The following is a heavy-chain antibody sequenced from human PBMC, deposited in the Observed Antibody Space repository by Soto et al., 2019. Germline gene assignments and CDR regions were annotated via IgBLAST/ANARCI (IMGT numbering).Heavy chain of an antibody. V-gene: IGHV4-59*01. CDR1: GSSMSRYY. Sequence: SETLSLTCTVSGSSMSRYYWTWIRQPPGKGLEWIGNIHYTGSTNYNPSLKSRVTILLGTSTSQFSLKVSSVTAADTAVYYCARDLTISSTDGPLDPWGHGTLVTVS. J-gene: IGHJ5*02. D-gene: IGHD1-1*01. CDR3: ARDLTISSTDGPLDP. CDR2: IHYTGST.